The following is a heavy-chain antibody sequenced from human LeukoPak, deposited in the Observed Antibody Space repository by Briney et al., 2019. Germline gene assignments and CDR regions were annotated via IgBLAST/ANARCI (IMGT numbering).Heavy chain of an antibody. D-gene: IGHD3-9*01. CDR2: ISAYNGNT. V-gene: IGHV1-18*01. Sequence: ASVKVSCKASGYTFTSYGISWVRRAPGQGLEWMGWISAYNGNTNYAQKLQGRVTMTTDTSTSTAYMELRSLRSDDTAVYYCARGPDYDILTGSYTPWGQGTLVTVSS. CDR1: GYTFTSYG. J-gene: IGHJ5*02. CDR3: ARGPDYDILTGSYTP.